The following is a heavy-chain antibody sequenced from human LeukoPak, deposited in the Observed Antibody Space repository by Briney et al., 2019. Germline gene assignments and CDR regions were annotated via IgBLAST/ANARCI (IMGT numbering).Heavy chain of an antibody. CDR1: GGSISSSSYY. Sequence: SETLSLTCTVSGGSISSSSYYWRWIRQPPGKGLEWIGYIYYSGSTNYNPSLKSRVTISVDTSKNQFSLRLSSVTAADTAVYYCARVTGYMIEDYFDYWGQGTLVTVSS. D-gene: IGHD3-22*01. CDR3: ARVTGYMIEDYFDY. J-gene: IGHJ4*02. CDR2: IYYSGST. V-gene: IGHV4-61*01.